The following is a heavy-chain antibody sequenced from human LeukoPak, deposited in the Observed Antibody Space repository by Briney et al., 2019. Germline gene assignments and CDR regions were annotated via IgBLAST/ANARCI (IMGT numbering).Heavy chain of an antibody. D-gene: IGHD2-8*02. Sequence: GGSLRLSCAASRFTFSTSAMSWVRQAPGKGLEWVSGISGSGSNTYYADSVKGRFTISRDSSKNTLYLQMNSLRAEDTAVYSCAKDRLTLSGLDIWGQGTMATVSS. V-gene: IGHV3-23*01. J-gene: IGHJ3*02. CDR2: ISGSGSNT. CDR3: AKDRLTLSGLDI. CDR1: RFTFSTSA.